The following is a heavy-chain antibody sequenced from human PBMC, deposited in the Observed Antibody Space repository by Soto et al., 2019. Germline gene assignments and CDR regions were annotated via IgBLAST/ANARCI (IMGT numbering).Heavy chain of an antibody. J-gene: IGHJ6*02. CDR2: IIPIFGTA. D-gene: IGHD3-3*01. V-gene: IGHV1-69*13. CDR1: GGTFSSYA. Sequence: SVKVSCKASGGTFSSYAISWVRQAPGQGLEWMGGIIPIFGTANYAQKFQGRVTITADESTSTAYMELSSLRSEDTAVYYCARDLRGVARAYGMDVWGQGTAVTVSS. CDR3: ARDLRGVARAYGMDV.